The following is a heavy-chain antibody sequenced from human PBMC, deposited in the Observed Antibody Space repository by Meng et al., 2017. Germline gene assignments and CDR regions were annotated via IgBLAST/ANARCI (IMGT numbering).Heavy chain of an antibody. V-gene: IGHV1-2*06. CDR3: ARDQQLALPPAWAAFDI. Sequence: ASVKVSCKASGYTFTGYYMHWVRQAPGQGLEWMRRINPNSGGTNYAQKFQGRVTMTRDTSTSTVYMELSSLRSEDTAVYYCARDQQLALPPAWAAFDIWGQGTMVTVSS. J-gene: IGHJ3*02. CDR2: INPNSGGT. CDR1: GYTFTGYY. D-gene: IGHD6-13*01.